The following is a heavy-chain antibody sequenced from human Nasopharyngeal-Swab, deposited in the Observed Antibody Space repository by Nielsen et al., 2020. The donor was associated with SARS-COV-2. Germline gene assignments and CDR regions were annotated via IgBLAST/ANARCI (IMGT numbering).Heavy chain of an antibody. Sequence: RQAPGKGLGWIGEINHSGSTNYNPSLKSRVTISVDTSKNQFSLKLSSVTAADTAVYYCARGQKGEQQLDPPLKTNNWFDPWGQGTLVTVSS. CDR2: INHSGST. J-gene: IGHJ5*02. V-gene: IGHV4-34*01. CDR3: ARGQKGEQQLDPPLKTNNWFDP. D-gene: IGHD6-13*01.